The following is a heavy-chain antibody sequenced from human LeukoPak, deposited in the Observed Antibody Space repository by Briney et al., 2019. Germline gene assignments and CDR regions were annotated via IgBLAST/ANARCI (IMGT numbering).Heavy chain of an antibody. V-gene: IGHV3-30*02. CDR2: IRYDESNK. CDR3: AKAYCASTVCYGGGKIDF. D-gene: IGHD2-2*01. J-gene: IGHJ4*02. CDR1: GFTFSGYG. Sequence: PGGSLRLSCAASGFTFSGYGMHWVRQAPGKGLEWVAFIRYDESNKYYADSVKGRFTISRDNSKNTLYLQMNSLRVEDAAVYYCAKAYCASTVCYGGGKIDFWGQGTLVTVSS.